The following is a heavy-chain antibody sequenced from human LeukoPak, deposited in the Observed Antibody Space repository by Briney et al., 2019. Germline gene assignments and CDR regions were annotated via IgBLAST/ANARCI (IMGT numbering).Heavy chain of an antibody. J-gene: IGHJ4*02. D-gene: IGHD6-13*01. CDR2: ISSSGSNI. V-gene: IGHV3-23*01. Sequence: PGGSLRLSCAASGFTFNKHAMIWVRQAPGKGLEWVSVISSSGSNIYYADSVKGRFTISRDNSKNTLSLQMNSLRADDTAAYYCPREGLGAAAGTFDYWGQGTLVTVSS. CDR3: PREGLGAAAGTFDY. CDR1: GFTFNKHA.